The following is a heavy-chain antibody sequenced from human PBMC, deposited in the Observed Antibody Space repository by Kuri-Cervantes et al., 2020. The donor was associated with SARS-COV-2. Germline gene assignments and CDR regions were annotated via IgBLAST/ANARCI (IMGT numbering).Heavy chain of an antibody. CDR1: GGTFSSYT. D-gene: IGHD5-18*01. CDR3: ARAGLGTAMVKYYFDY. J-gene: IGHJ4*02. CDR2: MNPNSGNT. Sequence: ASVKVSCKASGGTFSSYTISWVRQAPGQGLEWMGWMNPNSGNTGYAQKFQGRVTMTRNTSISTAYMELSSLRSEDTAVYYCARAGLGTAMVKYYFDYWGQGTLVTVSS. V-gene: IGHV1-8*02.